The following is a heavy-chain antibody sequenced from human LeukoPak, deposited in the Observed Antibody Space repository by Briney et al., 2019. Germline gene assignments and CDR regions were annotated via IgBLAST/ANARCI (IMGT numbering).Heavy chain of an antibody. D-gene: IGHD3-10*01. Sequence: PGGSLRLSCAASGFTFSSYWMSWVRQAPGKGLEWVANIKQDGSEKYYVDSVKGRFTISRDNAKNTLYLQMNSLKTEDTAVYYCTRHASGSYQWLDYWGQGTLVTVSS. CDR3: TRHASGSYQWLDY. CDR2: IKQDGSEK. CDR1: GFTFSSYW. V-gene: IGHV3-7*03. J-gene: IGHJ4*02.